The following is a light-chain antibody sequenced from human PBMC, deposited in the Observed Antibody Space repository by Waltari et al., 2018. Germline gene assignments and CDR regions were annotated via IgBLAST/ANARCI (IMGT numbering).Light chain of an antibody. CDR2: SNE. J-gene: IGLJ3*02. CDR3: ATWDDSLGGPV. V-gene: IGLV1-44*01. CDR1: TSNIGRNR. Sequence: QPVLTQPPSASGTPGQRVTIPCSGGTSNIGRNREQWYQPLPGTAPKLLLHSNEERPSGVPDRFSGSKSGTSASLAISGLQSEDEVDYFCATWDDSLGGPVFGGGTKLTVL.